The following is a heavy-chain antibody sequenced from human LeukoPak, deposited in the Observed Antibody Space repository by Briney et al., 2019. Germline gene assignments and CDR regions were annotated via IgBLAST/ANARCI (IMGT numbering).Heavy chain of an antibody. D-gene: IGHD3-3*01. V-gene: IGHV1-2*02. CDR1: GYTFTGYY. Sequence: ASVKVSCKASGYTFTGYYMHWVRQAPGQGLEWMGWINPNSGGTNYAQKFQGRVTMTRDTSISTAYMELSRLRSDDTAVYYCAREAFWSGYSSHGMDVWGQGTTVTVSS. CDR2: INPNSGGT. CDR3: AREAFWSGYSSHGMDV. J-gene: IGHJ6*02.